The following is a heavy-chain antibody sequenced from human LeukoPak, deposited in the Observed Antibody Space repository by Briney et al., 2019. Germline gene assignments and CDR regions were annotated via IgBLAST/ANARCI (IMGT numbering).Heavy chain of an antibody. CDR3: ARDRVVVPAAGPNWFDP. D-gene: IGHD2-2*01. Sequence: GGSLRLSCAASGFTFSSYSMNLVRQAPGKGLEWVSSISSSSSYIYYADSVKGRFTISRDNARNSLYLQMNSLREEDTAVYYCARDRVVVPAAGPNWFDPWGQGTLVTVSS. J-gene: IGHJ5*02. V-gene: IGHV3-21*01. CDR1: GFTFSSYS. CDR2: ISSSSSYI.